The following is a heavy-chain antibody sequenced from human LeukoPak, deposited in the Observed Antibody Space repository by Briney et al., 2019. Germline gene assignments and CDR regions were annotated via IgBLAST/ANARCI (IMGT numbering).Heavy chain of an antibody. D-gene: IGHD2-2*01. CDR2: MNPNSGNT. J-gene: IGHJ5*02. V-gene: IGHV1-8*01. Sequence: ASVKVSCKASGYTFTSYGINWVRQATGQGLEWMGWMNPNSGNTGYAQKFQGRVTMTRNTSISTAYMELSSLRSEDTAVYYCARGPLIVVVPAATYWFDPWGQGTLVTVSS. CDR1: GYTFTSYG. CDR3: ARGPLIVVVPAATYWFDP.